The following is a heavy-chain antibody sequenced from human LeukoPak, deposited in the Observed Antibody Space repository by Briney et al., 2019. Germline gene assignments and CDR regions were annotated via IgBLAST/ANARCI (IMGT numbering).Heavy chain of an antibody. Sequence: PGGSLRLSCAASGFTFSSYEMNWVRQAPGKGLEWVSYISSSGSTIYYADSVKGRFTISRDNAKNSLYLQMNSLRAEDTAVYYCARDKVATITRYYYGMDAWGQGTTVTVSS. CDR3: ARDKVATITRYYYGMDA. CDR1: GFTFSSYE. D-gene: IGHD5-24*01. CDR2: ISSSGSTI. J-gene: IGHJ6*02. V-gene: IGHV3-48*03.